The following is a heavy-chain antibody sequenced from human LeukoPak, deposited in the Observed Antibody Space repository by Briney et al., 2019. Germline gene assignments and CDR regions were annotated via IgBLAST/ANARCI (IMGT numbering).Heavy chain of an antibody. D-gene: IGHD3-3*01. CDR1: GYSIIVPYY. Sequence: SETLSLTCAVSGYSIIVPYYWGWIRQPPGKGLECIGSIYHSGSTHYNPSLKSRFTISVDTSKNQFSLKLSSVPAADPAVSYCATNFSIPIFGVVRHNWFDPWGQGTLVTVSS. V-gene: IGHV4-38-2*01. J-gene: IGHJ5*02. CDR3: ATNFSIPIFGVVRHNWFDP. CDR2: IYHSGST.